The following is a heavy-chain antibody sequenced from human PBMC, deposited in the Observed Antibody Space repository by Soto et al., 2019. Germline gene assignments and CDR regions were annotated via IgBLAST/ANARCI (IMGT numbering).Heavy chain of an antibody. Sequence: ASVKVSCKASGYTFTSYYMHWVRQAPGQGPEWMGIINPSGGSTSYAQKFQGRVTMTRDTSTSTVYMELSSLRSEDTAVYYCARDFPGYSSSWQEFDYWGQGTLVTVS. CDR3: ARDFPGYSSSWQEFDY. J-gene: IGHJ4*02. V-gene: IGHV1-46*01. D-gene: IGHD6-13*01. CDR2: INPSGGST. CDR1: GYTFTSYY.